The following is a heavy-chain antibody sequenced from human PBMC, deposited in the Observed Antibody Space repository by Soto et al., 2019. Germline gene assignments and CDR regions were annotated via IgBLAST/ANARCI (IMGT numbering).Heavy chain of an antibody. V-gene: IGHV3-23*01. J-gene: IGHJ4*02. CDR3: AKDRERDAWYEDY. CDR1: GFSFSSYA. D-gene: IGHD6-13*01. CDR2: ISGSDGST. Sequence: XGSLRLSCVAAGFSFSSYAMSWVRQAPGRGLEWVSVISGSDGSTYYADSVKGRFTISRDNSKNTLYLQMNSLRAEDTAVYYCAKDRERDAWYEDYWGQGTLVTVSS.